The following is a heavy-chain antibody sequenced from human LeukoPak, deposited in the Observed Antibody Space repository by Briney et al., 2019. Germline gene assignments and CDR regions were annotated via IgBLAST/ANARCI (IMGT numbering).Heavy chain of an antibody. D-gene: IGHD4-11*01. CDR1: GGSISSSSYY. CDR2: IYYSGST. Sequence: PSETLSLTCTVSGGSISSSSYYWGWIRQPPGKGLEWIGSIYYSGSTNYNPSLKSRVTISVDKSKNQFSLKLSSVTAADTAVYYCARRTTVTIPFGYWGQGTLVTVSS. V-gene: IGHV4-39*07. J-gene: IGHJ4*02. CDR3: ARRTTVTIPFGY.